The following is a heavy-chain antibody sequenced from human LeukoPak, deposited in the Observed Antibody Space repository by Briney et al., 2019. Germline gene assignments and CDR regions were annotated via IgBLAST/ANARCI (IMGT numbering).Heavy chain of an antibody. CDR3: AKGSGWYYYFDY. CDR1: GFTFSGYA. V-gene: IGHV3-23*01. D-gene: IGHD6-19*01. CDR2: ISGSGGSA. J-gene: IGHJ4*02. Sequence: GGSLRLSCAASGFTFSGYAMSWVRQASGKGLEWVSAISGSGGSAYYADSVKGRFTISRDNSKNTLYLQMNSLRAEDTAVYYCAKGSGWYYYFDYWGQGTLVTVSS.